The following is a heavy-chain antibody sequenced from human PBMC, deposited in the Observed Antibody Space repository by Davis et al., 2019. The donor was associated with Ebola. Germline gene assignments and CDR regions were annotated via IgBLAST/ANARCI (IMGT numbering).Heavy chain of an antibody. V-gene: IGHV5-51*04. CDR3: ARLGVDGYSYYFDY. CDR2: IYPGDSDI. Sequence: PGGSLRLSCKASGYSFTSYWSGWVRQMHGKGLGWRGIIYPGDSDIRYSPSFQGHVTLPADNPTSTAYLQWSSLKASDTANYYCARLGVDGYSYYFDYWGQGTLVSVSS. CDR1: GYSFTSYW. J-gene: IGHJ4*02. D-gene: IGHD5-24*01.